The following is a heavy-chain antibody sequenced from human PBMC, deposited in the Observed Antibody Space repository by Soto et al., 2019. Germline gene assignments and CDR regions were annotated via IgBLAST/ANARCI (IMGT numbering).Heavy chain of an antibody. CDR3: ARGGLYYDILTGPPDRNWFDP. CDR2: INHSGST. J-gene: IGHJ5*02. Sequence: PSETLSLTCAVYGGSFSEYYWSWIRQPPGKGLEWIGEINHSGSTNYNPSLKSRVTISVDTSKNQFSLKLSSVTAADTAVYYCARGGLYYDILTGPPDRNWFDPWGQGTLVTVSS. V-gene: IGHV4-34*01. D-gene: IGHD3-9*01. CDR1: GGSFSEYY.